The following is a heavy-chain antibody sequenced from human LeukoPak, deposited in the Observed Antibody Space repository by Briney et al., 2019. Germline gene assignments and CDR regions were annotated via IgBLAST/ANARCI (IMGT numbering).Heavy chain of an antibody. CDR3: ARGLTIFGVVNDAFDI. D-gene: IGHD3-3*01. CDR1: XFTFSSYW. CDR2: IKSDGSST. Sequence: GGSLXXXXXXXXFTFSSYWXHWVRQAPGKGLGWVXLIKSDGSSTIYAESVKGGFTISRDNVKNTLYMQMNRQRAEDTAVYYCARGLTIFGVVNDAFDIWGQGTMVTVSS. V-gene: IGHV3-74*01. J-gene: IGHJ3*02.